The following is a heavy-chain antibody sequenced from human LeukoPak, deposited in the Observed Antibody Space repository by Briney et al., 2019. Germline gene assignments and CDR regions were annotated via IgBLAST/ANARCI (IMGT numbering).Heavy chain of an antibody. V-gene: IGHV4-4*09. CDR3: ARHWGDIVVVPAANYMDV. CDR1: GGSLSSYY. J-gene: IGHJ6*03. D-gene: IGHD2-2*01. Sequence: PSETLSLTCTVYGGSLSSYYWSWIRQPPGKGLEWIGYIYTSGSTNYNPSLKSRVTISVDTSKNQFSLKLSSVIAADTAVYYCARHWGDIVVVPAANYMDVWGKGTTVTVSS. CDR2: IYTSGST.